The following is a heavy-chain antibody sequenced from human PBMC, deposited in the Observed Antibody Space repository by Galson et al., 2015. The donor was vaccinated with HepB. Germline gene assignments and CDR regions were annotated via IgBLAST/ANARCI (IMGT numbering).Heavy chain of an antibody. CDR3: ARTGYSYKWYGDFDF. D-gene: IGHD5-18*01. V-gene: IGHV3-30*04. CDR1: GLSIRGYA. J-gene: IGHJ4*02. Sequence: SLRLSCAVSGLSIRGYAMHWVRQAPGKGLQWVAFMSHDEKNEQYADSVKDRFIISRDNSKNTVYLQMSTLRSEDTALYFCARTGYSYKWYGDFDFRGQGTLVTVSS. CDR2: MSHDEKNE.